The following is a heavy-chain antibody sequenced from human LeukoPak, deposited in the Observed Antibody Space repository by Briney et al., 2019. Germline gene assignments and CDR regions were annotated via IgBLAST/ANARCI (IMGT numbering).Heavy chain of an antibody. J-gene: IGHJ6*03. CDR2: ISWDGGST. CDR1: GFTFDDYT. D-gene: IGHD3-3*01. V-gene: IGHV3-43*01. CDR3: AKGSHYDFWKYYFYMDV. Sequence: GGSLRLSRAASGFTFDDYTMHWVRQAPGKGLEWVSLISWDGGSTYYADSVKGRFTISRDNSKNSLYLQMNSLRTEDTALYYCAKGSHYDFWKYYFYMDVWGKGTTVTVSS.